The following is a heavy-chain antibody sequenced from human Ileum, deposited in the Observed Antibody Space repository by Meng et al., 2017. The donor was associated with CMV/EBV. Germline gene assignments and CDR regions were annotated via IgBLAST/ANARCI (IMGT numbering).Heavy chain of an antibody. CDR1: IISTAYT. CDR2: IFFTGGT. Sequence: IISTAYTWGWLRQHPGKGLECIGYIFFTGGTYYNPSLKSRVTFSVDTSKTQFSLKLNSVTAADTAVYYCARLRDQISCSGGTCYYFDYWGQGTLVTVSS. D-gene: IGHD2-15*01. J-gene: IGHJ4*02. V-gene: IGHV4-31*02. CDR3: ARLRDQISCSGGTCYYFDY.